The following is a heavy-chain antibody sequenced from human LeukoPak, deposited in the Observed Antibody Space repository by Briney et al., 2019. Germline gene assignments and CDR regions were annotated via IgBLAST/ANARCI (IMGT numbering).Heavy chain of an antibody. CDR1: GFTFRAYT. J-gene: IGHJ4*02. D-gene: IGHD3-22*01. CDR3: ARGPGYDNLIDY. Sequence: PGESLRLSCVTSGFTFRAYTMNWVRQAPGKGLEWVSSISSSSSYIYYADSVKGRFTISRDNAKNSLYLQMNSLRAEDTAVYYCARGPGYDNLIDYWGQGTLVTVSS. CDR2: ISSSSSYI. V-gene: IGHV3-21*01.